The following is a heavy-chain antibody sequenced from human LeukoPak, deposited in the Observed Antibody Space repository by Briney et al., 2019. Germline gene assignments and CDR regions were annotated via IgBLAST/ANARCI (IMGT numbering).Heavy chain of an antibody. CDR1: GGTFSSYA. CDR3: ARGVYDILTGYDY. Sequence: SVKVSCKASGGTFSSYAISWVRQAPGQGLEWMGRIIPILGIASYAQKFQGRVTITADKSTSTAYMELSSLRSDDTAVYYCARGVYDILTGYDYWGQGTLVTVSS. J-gene: IGHJ4*02. CDR2: IIPILGIA. D-gene: IGHD3-9*01. V-gene: IGHV1-69*04.